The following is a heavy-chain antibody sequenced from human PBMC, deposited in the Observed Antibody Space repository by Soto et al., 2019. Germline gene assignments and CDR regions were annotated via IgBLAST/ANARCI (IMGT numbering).Heavy chain of an antibody. CDR3: TLSGGLWPDYYFDY. Sequence: GGSLRLSCTASGFTFGDYAMSWFRQAPGKGLEWVGRIKSKTDGGTTDYAAPVKGRFTISRDDSKNTLYLQMNSLKTEDTAVYYCTLSGGLWPDYYFDYWGQGTLVTVSS. CDR1: GFTFGDYA. J-gene: IGHJ4*02. V-gene: IGHV3-15*01. D-gene: IGHD3-10*01. CDR2: IKSKTDGGTT.